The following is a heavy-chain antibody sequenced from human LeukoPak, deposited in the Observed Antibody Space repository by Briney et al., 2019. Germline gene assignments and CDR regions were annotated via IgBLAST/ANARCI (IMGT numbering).Heavy chain of an antibody. CDR2: MNPNSGNT. CDR1: XYTFXXXD. J-gene: IGHJ5*02. V-gene: IGHV1-8*01. D-gene: IGHD3-22*01. Sequence: VXCKXXXYTFXXXDINWVRQAPGQGLGWVGWMNPNSGNTGYAQKFQGRVTMTRNTSISTAYMELSSLRSEDTAVYYCARGHDSSGYYYVGAFRSDPWGQGTLVTVSS. CDR3: ARGHDSSGYYYVGAFRSDP.